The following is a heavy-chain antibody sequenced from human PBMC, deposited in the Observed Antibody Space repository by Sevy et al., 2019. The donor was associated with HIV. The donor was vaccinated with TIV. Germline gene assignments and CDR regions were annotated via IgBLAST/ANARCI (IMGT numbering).Heavy chain of an antibody. CDR3: ASDYCSGGSCYNDAFDI. CDR2: ISSSSSYI. CDR1: GFTFSSYS. Sequence: GGSLRLSCAASGFTFSSYSMNWVRQAPGKGLEWVSSISSSSSYIYYADSVKGRFTVSRDNAKNSLYLQMNSLRAEDTAVYYCASDYCSGGSCYNDAFDIWGQGTMVTVSS. J-gene: IGHJ3*02. D-gene: IGHD2-15*01. V-gene: IGHV3-21*01.